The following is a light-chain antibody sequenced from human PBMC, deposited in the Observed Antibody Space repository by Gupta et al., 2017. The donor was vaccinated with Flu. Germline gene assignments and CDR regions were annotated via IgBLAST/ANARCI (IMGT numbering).Light chain of an antibody. CDR2: KAS. V-gene: IGKV1-5*03. CDR1: KSVSGW. Sequence: SPSRMSASVGDRCTSPCRDSKSVSGWLVWEQQKPEQPPKLIIYKASKGERGDTLRFSGGGDPKEFTLTSRRRQYDACEDYYVQQNYLYWTFGQGTXVEIK. J-gene: IGKJ1*01. CDR3: QQNYLYWT.